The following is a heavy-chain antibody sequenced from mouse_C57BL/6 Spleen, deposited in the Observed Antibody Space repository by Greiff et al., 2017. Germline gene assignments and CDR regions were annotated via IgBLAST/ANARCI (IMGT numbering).Heavy chain of an antibody. V-gene: IGHV1-15*01. Sequence: QVQLKESGAELVRPGASVTLSCKASGYTFTDYEMHWVKQTPVHGLEWIGAIDPETGGTAYNQKFKGKAILTADKSSSTAYMERRSLTSEDSAVYYCTRTRGNPWFAYWGQGTLVTVSA. D-gene: IGHD2-1*01. J-gene: IGHJ3*01. CDR1: GYTFTDYE. CDR2: IDPETGGT. CDR3: TRTRGNPWFAY.